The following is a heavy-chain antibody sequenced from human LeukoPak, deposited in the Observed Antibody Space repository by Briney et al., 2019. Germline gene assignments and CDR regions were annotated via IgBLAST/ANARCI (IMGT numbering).Heavy chain of an antibody. D-gene: IGHD6-19*01. V-gene: IGHV3-7*01. CDR1: GFTFSSYA. CDR3: ARQRGSGCLDY. CDR2: IKQDGSET. Sequence: GGSLRLSCAASGFTFSSYAMTWVRQAPGKGLEWVANIKQDGSETYYVDSVKGRFTISRDNAKNSLSLQMNSLRAEDTAVYYCARQRGSGCLDYWGQGTLVTVSS. J-gene: IGHJ4*02.